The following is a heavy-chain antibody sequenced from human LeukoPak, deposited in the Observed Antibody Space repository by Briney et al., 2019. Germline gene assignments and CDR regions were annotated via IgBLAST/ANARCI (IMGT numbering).Heavy chain of an antibody. CDR3: ARDPDLSGYSFFDY. Sequence: GGSLRLSCAASGFTFNTYWIHWVRHVPGKGLVWVSRIKSDGSRTTYADSVKGRFTISRDNAKNTLYLQMNSLRAEDTAVYYCARDPDLSGYSFFDYWGQGTLVTVSS. J-gene: IGHJ4*02. V-gene: IGHV3-74*01. D-gene: IGHD3-22*01. CDR2: IKSDGSRT. CDR1: GFTFNTYW.